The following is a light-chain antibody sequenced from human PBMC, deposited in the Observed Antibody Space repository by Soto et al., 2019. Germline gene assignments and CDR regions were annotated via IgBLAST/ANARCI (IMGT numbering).Light chain of an antibody. J-gene: IGLJ1*01. CDR2: EVA. Sequence: QSALTQPASVSGSPGQSITISCTGTSSDVGGYNYVSWYQQHPGKAPKLIIFEVAYRPSGVSNRFSGSKSGNTASLTISGPQAEDEANYYCSSYKTTTLGVFGTGTKVTVL. V-gene: IGLV2-14*01. CDR3: SSYKTTTLGV. CDR1: SSDVGGYNY.